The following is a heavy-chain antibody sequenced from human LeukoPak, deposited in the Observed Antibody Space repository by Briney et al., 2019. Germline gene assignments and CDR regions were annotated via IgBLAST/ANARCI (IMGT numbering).Heavy chain of an antibody. CDR2: INHSGST. CDR1: GGSFSGYY. Sequence: PSETLSLTCAVYGGSFSGYYWSWIRQPPGKGLEWIGEINHSGSTNYNPSLKSRVTISVDTSKNPFSLKLSSVTAADTAVYYCAGYSSSSAFDYWGQGTLVTVSS. D-gene: IGHD6-13*01. V-gene: IGHV4-34*01. J-gene: IGHJ4*02. CDR3: AGYSSSSAFDY.